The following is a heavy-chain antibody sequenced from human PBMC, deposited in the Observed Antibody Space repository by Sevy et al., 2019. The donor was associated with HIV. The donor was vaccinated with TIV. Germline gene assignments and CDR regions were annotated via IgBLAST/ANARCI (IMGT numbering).Heavy chain of an antibody. J-gene: IGHJ4*02. Sequence: ASVKVSCKVSGYTLTVLSMHWVRQAPGKGLEWMGGFDPEDGERIYAQKFQGRVTMTEDTSTDTAYMELSSLRSEDTAVYYCATAPTTGTSNSDYWGQGTLVTVSS. D-gene: IGHD1-1*01. V-gene: IGHV1-24*01. CDR3: ATAPTTGTSNSDY. CDR2: FDPEDGER. CDR1: GYTLTVLS.